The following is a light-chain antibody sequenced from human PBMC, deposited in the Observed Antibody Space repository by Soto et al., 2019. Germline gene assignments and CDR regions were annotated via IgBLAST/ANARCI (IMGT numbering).Light chain of an antibody. V-gene: IGLV1-40*01. CDR1: SSNLGAGYD. CDR2: GNR. CDR3: HAYDYSVTASV. Sequence: QPVLTQPPSVSGAPGQRVTISCTGNSSNLGAGYDVHWYQQLPGAAPKLVIFGNRNRPSGVPERFSGSKSGTSASLAITGLQAEDEADYYGHAYDYSVTASVFGGGTKVTVL. J-gene: IGLJ3*02.